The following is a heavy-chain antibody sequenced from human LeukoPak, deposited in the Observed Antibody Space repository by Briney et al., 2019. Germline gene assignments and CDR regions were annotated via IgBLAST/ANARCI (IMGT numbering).Heavy chain of an antibody. Sequence: GGSLRLSCAASGFTFSNYWMHWVRQAPGRGLVWVSRINTDGSRITYADSVKGRFTISRDNAMNTVYLQMNSLRAEDTAVYYCARVLSGSWDLFDPWGQGTLVTVSS. CDR3: ARVLSGSWDLFDP. J-gene: IGHJ5*02. D-gene: IGHD3-22*01. CDR2: INTDGSRI. CDR1: GFTFSNYW. V-gene: IGHV3-74*01.